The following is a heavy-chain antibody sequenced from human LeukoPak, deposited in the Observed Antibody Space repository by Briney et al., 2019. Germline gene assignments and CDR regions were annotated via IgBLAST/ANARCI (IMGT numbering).Heavy chain of an antibody. CDR2: ISHDGGNK. CDR1: GFTFSSYG. CDR3: ARDKSYFGSGNYHYFDS. D-gene: IGHD3-10*01. Sequence: GGSLRLSCAASGFTFSSYGMHWVRQAPGKGLEWVAFISHDGGNKKYGDSVKGRFTISRDNSKNTVYLQMNSLRPEDTALYYCARDKSYFGSGNYHYFDSWDQGALVIVSS. J-gene: IGHJ4*02. V-gene: IGHV3-30*03.